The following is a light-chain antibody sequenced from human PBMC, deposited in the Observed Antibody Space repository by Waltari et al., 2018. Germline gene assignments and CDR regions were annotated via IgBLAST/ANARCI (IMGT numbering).Light chain of an antibody. Sequence: EIVITQSPATLSVSPGERATLSRRASQSVSRNLAWYQQKPGQAPRLLIYGASTRATGIPARFSGSGSGTEFTLTISSLQSEDFAVYYCQQYNNWLYTFGQGTKLEIK. CDR2: GAS. CDR3: QQYNNWLYT. CDR1: QSVSRN. J-gene: IGKJ2*01. V-gene: IGKV3-15*01.